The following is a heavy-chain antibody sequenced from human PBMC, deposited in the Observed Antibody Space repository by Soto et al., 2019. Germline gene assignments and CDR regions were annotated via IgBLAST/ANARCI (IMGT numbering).Heavy chain of an antibody. CDR1: GYSFTSYG. CDR3: ARDKMVNTANWFDL. J-gene: IGHJ5*02. D-gene: IGHD5-18*01. Sequence: QVHLVQSGAEVKKPGASVQVSCKASGYSFTSYGISWVRQAAGQGLEWMAWISGYNGKTRFAPKYQGRLTMTIDTSTSTAYMDLRSLRYDDAAMYYCARDKMVNTANWFDLWGQGTLVTVSS. V-gene: IGHV1-18*01. CDR2: ISGYNGKT.